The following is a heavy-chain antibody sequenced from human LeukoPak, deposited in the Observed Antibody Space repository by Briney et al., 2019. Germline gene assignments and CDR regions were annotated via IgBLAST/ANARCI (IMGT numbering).Heavy chain of an antibody. J-gene: IGHJ4*02. CDR1: GFTFSSYE. CDR3: AKGTLPRGYRYGYDLYYFDY. Sequence: GGSLRLSCAASGFTFSSYEMNWVRQAPGKGLEWVSYISSSGSTIYYADSVKGRFTISRDNAKNSLYLQMNSLRAEDTAIYYCAKGTLPRGYRYGYDLYYFDYWGQGTLVTVSS. CDR2: ISSSGSTI. V-gene: IGHV3-48*03. D-gene: IGHD5-18*01.